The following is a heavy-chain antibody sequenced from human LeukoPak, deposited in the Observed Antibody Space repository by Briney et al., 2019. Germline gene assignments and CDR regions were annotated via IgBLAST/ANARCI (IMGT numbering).Heavy chain of an antibody. Sequence: GGSLRLSCAASGFNLRTYGMHWVRQAPGKGLEWVALSWYDGSTKYYADSVKGRFTISRDNSKNTLYLQMNGLRAEDTAVYYCARDDIAVAGNDAFDIWGQGTMVTVSS. CDR1: GFNLRTYG. J-gene: IGHJ3*02. CDR2: SWYDGSTK. CDR3: ARDDIAVAGNDAFDI. D-gene: IGHD6-19*01. V-gene: IGHV3-33*01.